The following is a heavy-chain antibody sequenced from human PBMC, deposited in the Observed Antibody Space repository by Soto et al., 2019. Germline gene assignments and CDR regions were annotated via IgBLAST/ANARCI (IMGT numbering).Heavy chain of an antibody. Sequence: PGGSLRLSCAASGFTFSTYAMSWVRQAPGKGLEWVSGIRGSGDSTHYADSVKGRFTISRDNSKNTLYLQMNSLRAEDTAVYYCARDTGGAAYSSGWYGYWGQGTLVTVSS. CDR1: GFTFSTYA. CDR3: ARDTGGAAYSSGWYGY. V-gene: IGHV3-23*01. CDR2: IRGSGDST. J-gene: IGHJ4*02. D-gene: IGHD6-19*01.